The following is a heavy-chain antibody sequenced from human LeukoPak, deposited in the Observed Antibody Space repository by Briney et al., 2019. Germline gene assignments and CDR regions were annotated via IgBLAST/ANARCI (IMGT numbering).Heavy chain of an antibody. V-gene: IGHV3-7*01. Sequence: GGSLRLSCAASGFSFSNYWMIWVRQAPGKGLEWVANINEDASKKYYVDSVEGRFTISRDDAKNSLYLQMNSLRAEDTAMYYCATSTYSSSPSWGQGTLVTVSS. J-gene: IGHJ5*02. CDR3: ATSTYSSSPS. CDR2: INEDASKK. CDR1: GFSFSNYW. D-gene: IGHD6-6*01.